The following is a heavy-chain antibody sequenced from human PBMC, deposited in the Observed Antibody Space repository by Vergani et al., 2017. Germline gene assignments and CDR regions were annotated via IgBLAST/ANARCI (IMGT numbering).Heavy chain of an antibody. V-gene: IGHV2-26*01. Sequence: QVTLQESGPVLVKPTETLTLTCTVSGLSLSNARMGVSWIRQPPGKALEWLAHIFSNDEKSYSTSLKSRLTISKDTSKSQVVLTMTNMDPVDTATYYCARIPDYDFWSGPLDYWGQGTLVTVSS. D-gene: IGHD3-3*01. J-gene: IGHJ4*02. CDR3: ARIPDYDFWSGPLDY. CDR1: GLSLSNARMG. CDR2: IFSNDEK.